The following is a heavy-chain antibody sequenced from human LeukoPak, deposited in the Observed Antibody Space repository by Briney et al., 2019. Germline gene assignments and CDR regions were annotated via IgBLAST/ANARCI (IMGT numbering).Heavy chain of an antibody. J-gene: IGHJ6*03. Sequence: GGSLRLSCAASGFTFSSYWMSWVRQAPGKGLEWVANVKQDGSEKYYVGSVKGRFTIFRDNAKNSLYLQMNSLRAEDTAVYYCARDQGSWNYYYYMDVWGKGTTVTVSS. CDR2: VKQDGSEK. CDR3: ARDQGSWNYYYYMDV. D-gene: IGHD1-1*01. CDR1: GFTFSSYW. V-gene: IGHV3-7*01.